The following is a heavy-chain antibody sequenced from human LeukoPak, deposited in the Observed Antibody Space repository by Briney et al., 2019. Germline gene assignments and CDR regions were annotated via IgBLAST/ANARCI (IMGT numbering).Heavy chain of an antibody. CDR2: IIPIFGTA. CDR3: ARAPYSGSYHEAFDI. D-gene: IGHD1-26*01. Sequence: GASVKVSCKASGGTFSSYAISWVRQAPGQGLEWMGRIIPIFGTANYAQKFQGRVTITTDESTGTAYMELSSLRTEDTAVYYCARAPYSGSYHEAFDIWGQGTMVTVSS. CDR1: GGTFSSYA. J-gene: IGHJ3*02. V-gene: IGHV1-69*05.